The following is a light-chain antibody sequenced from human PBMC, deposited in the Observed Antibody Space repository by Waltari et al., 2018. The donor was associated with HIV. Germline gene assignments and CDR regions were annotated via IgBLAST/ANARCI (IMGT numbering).Light chain of an antibody. CDR3: SSYSRGALL. J-gene: IGLJ2*01. CDR2: EVS. V-gene: IGLV2-14*01. Sequence: QSVLTQPASVSGSPGQSLTLSCTGTSNDIGSYNYVSWYQQSPDKAPKLIIYEVSYRPPGVSSRFSASKSGNTASLTISGLQTEDEAYYHCSSYSRGALLFGGGTKVTVL. CDR1: SNDIGSYNY.